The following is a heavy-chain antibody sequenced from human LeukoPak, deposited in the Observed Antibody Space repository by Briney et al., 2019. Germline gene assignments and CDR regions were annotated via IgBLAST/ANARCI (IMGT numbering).Heavy chain of an antibody. Sequence: PGGSLRLSCVGSGFTFRSHWVNWVRQSPGKGLEWVANIKPDGIDKYYVDSARGRFTASRDNAKNSAFLQMNSLRAGDTAIYYCATISAQTFDIWGQGTLVSVSS. J-gene: IGHJ3*02. CDR1: GFTFRSHW. D-gene: IGHD5-24*01. CDR2: IKPDGIDK. V-gene: IGHV3-7*01. CDR3: ATISAQTFDI.